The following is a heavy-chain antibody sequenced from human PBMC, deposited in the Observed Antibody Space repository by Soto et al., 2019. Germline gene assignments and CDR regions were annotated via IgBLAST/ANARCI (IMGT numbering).Heavy chain of an antibody. CDR3: ASSAA. Sequence: PGGSLRLSCAASGFIFRSYGMHWVRQAPGKGLEWVAVIWYDGSNTYYADPVKGRFTISRDNSKNTLFLQMNSLRDEDTAVYYCASSAAWGRGTLVTVS. J-gene: IGHJ5*02. D-gene: IGHD6-19*01. CDR2: IWYDGSNT. V-gene: IGHV3-33*08. CDR1: GFIFRSYG.